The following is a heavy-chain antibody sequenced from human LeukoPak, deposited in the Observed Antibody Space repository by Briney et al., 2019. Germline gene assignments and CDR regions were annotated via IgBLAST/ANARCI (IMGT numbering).Heavy chain of an antibody. J-gene: IGHJ4*02. CDR2: IFPSDSDI. D-gene: IGHD3-16*01. CDR1: GYSFTKNW. CDR3: VRGDYGGF. Sequence: GESLKISCKGSGYSFTKNWIAWVRQMPGRGLEWMGIIFPSDSDIKYSPSFQGQVTISADKSINTAYLQWSGLKASDTAMYYCVRGDYGGFWGQGTLVTVSS. V-gene: IGHV5-51*01.